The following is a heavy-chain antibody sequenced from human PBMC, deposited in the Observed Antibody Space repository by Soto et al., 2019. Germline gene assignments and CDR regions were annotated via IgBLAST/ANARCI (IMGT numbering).Heavy chain of an antibody. CDR1: GGSVSGGVYY. Sequence: SETLSLTCTVSGGSVSGGVYYWNWIRQHPEKGLEWIGYIYYSGSTYYNPSLRSRVTISADTSKNQFSLKLSSVTVADTAVYYCARSSVAGAGYFQHWGQGTQVTVSS. D-gene: IGHD6-19*01. J-gene: IGHJ1*01. CDR2: IYYSGST. CDR3: ARSSVAGAGYFQH. V-gene: IGHV4-31*03.